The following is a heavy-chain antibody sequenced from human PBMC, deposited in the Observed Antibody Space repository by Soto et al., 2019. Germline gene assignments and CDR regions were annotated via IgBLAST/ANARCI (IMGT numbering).Heavy chain of an antibody. V-gene: IGHV1-69*01. J-gene: IGHJ4*02. CDR3: ARAGGRHSGGIDY. D-gene: IGHD1-26*01. CDR2: IIPIFGTA. CDR1: GGTFSSYS. Sequence: QVQLVQSGAEVKKPGSSVKVSCKASGGTFSSYSINWLRQAPGQGLEWMGEIIPIFGTANYAQKLQGRVTTNADESTSTAYMELSSLRSEDTAVYYCARAGGRHSGGIDYWGQGTLVTVSS.